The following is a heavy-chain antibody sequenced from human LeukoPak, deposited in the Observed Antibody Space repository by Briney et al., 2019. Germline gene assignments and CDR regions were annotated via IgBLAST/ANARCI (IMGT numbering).Heavy chain of an antibody. Sequence: SETLSLTCTVSGGSISSYYWSWIRQPPGKGLEWIGYIYYSGSTNYNPSLKSRVTISVDTSKNQFSLKLSSVTAADTAVYYCARDLKHLTYSLVTYWGQGTLVTVSS. CDR1: GGSISSYY. V-gene: IGHV4-59*01. D-gene: IGHD2-15*01. CDR3: ARDLKHLTYSLVTY. CDR2: IYYSGST. J-gene: IGHJ4*02.